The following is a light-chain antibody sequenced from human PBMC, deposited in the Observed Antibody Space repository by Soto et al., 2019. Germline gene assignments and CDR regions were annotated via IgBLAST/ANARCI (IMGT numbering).Light chain of an antibody. Sequence: QSVLTQSPSASASLGASVKLTCTLSSGHSSYAIAWHQQQPEKGPRYLMKLNSDGSHSKEDGIPDRFSGSSSGAERYLTISSLQSEDEADYYCQTWGTDSHVIFGGGTQLTVL. CDR2: LNSDGSH. CDR3: QTWGTDSHVI. V-gene: IGLV4-69*01. CDR1: SGHSSYA. J-gene: IGLJ2*01.